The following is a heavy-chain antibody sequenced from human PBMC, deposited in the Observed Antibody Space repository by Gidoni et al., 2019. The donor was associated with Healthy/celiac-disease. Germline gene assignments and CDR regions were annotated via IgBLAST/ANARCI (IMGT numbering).Heavy chain of an antibody. CDR1: GFTFSSYG. CDR2: IWYDGSNK. CDR3: AREGRRSSGFKGYYYYMDV. Sequence: QVQLVESGGGVVQPGRSLRLSCAASGFTFSSYGMHWVRQAPGKGLEWVAVIWYDGSNKDYADSVKGRLTISRDNSKNTLYLQMNSLRAEDTAVYYCAREGRRSSGFKGYYYYMDVWGKGTTVTVSS. J-gene: IGHJ6*03. V-gene: IGHV3-33*01. D-gene: IGHD6-19*01.